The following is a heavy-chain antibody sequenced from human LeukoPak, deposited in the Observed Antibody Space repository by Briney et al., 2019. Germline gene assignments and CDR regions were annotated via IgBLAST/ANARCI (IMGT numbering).Heavy chain of an antibody. V-gene: IGHV1-69*13. CDR2: IVPIFGTA. CDR3: ARSLNSGSYPSGS. J-gene: IGHJ5*02. D-gene: IGHD1-26*01. CDR1: GGTFSSYA. Sequence: SVKVSCKASGGTFSSYAISWVRQAPGQGLEWMGGIVPIFGTANYAQKFQGRVTITADESTSTAYMELSSLRSEDTAVYYCARSLNSGSYPSGSWGQGTLVTVSS.